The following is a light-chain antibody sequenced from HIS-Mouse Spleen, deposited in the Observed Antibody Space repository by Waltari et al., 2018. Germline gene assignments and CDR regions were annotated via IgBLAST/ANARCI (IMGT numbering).Light chain of an antibody. CDR1: QSVSSSY. CDR3: QQYGSSPPWT. Sequence: EIVLTQSPGTLSLSPGERATLSCRASQSVSSSYLAWYQQKPGQAPRLLIYGASSRATGIPDRFSGSWSGTDFTLTSSRLEPEDFAVYYCQQYGSSPPWTFGQGTKVEIK. J-gene: IGKJ1*01. V-gene: IGKV3-20*01. CDR2: GAS.